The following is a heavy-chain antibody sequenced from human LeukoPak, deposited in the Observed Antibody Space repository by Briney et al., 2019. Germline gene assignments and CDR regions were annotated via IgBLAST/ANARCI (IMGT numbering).Heavy chain of an antibody. CDR1: GYTFTGYY. V-gene: IGHV1-2*02. J-gene: IGHJ5*02. CDR2: INPNSGGT. CDR3: ARDYCSGGSCFNWFDP. D-gene: IGHD2-15*01. Sequence: ASVQVSCKASGYTFTGYYMHWVRQAPGQGLEWMGWINPNSGGTNYAQKFQGRVTMTRDTSISTAYMELSRLRSDDTAVYYCARDYCSGGSCFNWFDPWGQGTLVTVSS.